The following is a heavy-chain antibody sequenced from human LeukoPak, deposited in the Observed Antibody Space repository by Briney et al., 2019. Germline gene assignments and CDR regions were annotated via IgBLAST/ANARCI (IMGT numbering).Heavy chain of an antibody. J-gene: IGHJ4*02. CDR3: AKDFNPRYSSGWFFDY. CDR2: ISSSGSTI. V-gene: IGHV3-11*01. Sequence: GGSLRLSCAASGFTFSDYYMSWIRQAPGKGLEWVSYISSSGSTIYYADSVKGRFTISRDNAKNSLYLQMNSLRAEDTAVYYCAKDFNPRYSSGWFFDYWGQGTLVTVSS. D-gene: IGHD6-19*01. CDR1: GFTFSDYY.